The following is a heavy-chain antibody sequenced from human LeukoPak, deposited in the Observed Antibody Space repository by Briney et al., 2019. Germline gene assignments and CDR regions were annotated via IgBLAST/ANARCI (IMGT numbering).Heavy chain of an antibody. V-gene: IGHV4-4*02. CDR3: ARGDYEYFQH. J-gene: IGHJ1*01. D-gene: IGHD4-17*01. Sequence: SWTLSLTCAVSGGSMSSSNWWSWVRQPPGKGLEWIGEIYHSGSTNYNPSLKSRVIISLDMSKNQFSLKLSSVTAADTAVYYCARGDYEYFQHWGQGTLVTVSS. CDR1: GGSMSSSNW. CDR2: IYHSGST.